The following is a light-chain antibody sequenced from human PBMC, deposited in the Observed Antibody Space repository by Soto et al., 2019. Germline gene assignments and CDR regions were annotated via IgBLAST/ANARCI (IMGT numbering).Light chain of an antibody. J-gene: IGKJ1*01. CDR2: KAS. CDR3: QQYDNDSWT. Sequence: DIQMTQSPSTLSASVGDRVIITCRASQSISSWLAWYQQKPGKAPNLLIYKASALKCGVPSRFSGSGSGTEFTLTISSLQPDDFATYYCQQYDNDSWTFGQGTKVEIK. CDR1: QSISSW. V-gene: IGKV1-5*03.